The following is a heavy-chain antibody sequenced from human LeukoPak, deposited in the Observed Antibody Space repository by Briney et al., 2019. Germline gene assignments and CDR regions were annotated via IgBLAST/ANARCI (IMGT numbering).Heavy chain of an antibody. D-gene: IGHD3-10*01. CDR3: ARVTYYYGSGSYSRDY. J-gene: IGHJ4*02. Sequence: GGSLRLSCAASGFTFSSYSMNWVRRAPGKGLEWVSYISSSSSTIYYADSVKGRFTISRDNAKNSLYLQMNSLRDEDTAVYYCARVTYYYGSGSYSRDYWGQGTLVTVSS. V-gene: IGHV3-48*02. CDR1: GFTFSSYS. CDR2: ISSSSSTI.